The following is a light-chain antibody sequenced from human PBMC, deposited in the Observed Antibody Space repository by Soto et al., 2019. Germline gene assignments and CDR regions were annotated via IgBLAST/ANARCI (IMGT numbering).Light chain of an antibody. CDR1: SSDAGGYNY. J-gene: IGLJ1*01. Sequence: QSALTQPASVSGSPGQSITISCTGTSSDAGGYNYVSWYQQHPGKAPKLMIYDVSNRPSGVSNRFSSSKSGNTASLTISGLQAEDEADYYCSSYTSSSTQVFGTGTKVTVL. V-gene: IGLV2-14*01. CDR2: DVS. CDR3: SSYTSSSTQV.